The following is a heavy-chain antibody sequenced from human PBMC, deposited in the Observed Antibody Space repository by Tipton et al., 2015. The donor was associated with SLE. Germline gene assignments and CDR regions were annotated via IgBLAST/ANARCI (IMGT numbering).Heavy chain of an antibody. D-gene: IGHD6-13*01. CDR1: GGSFSGYY. CDR3: ARGRIAAAGTPRNFQH. V-gene: IGHV4-34*01. J-gene: IGHJ1*01. Sequence: GLVKPSETLSLTCAVYGGSFSGYYWSWIRQPPGKGLEWIGEINHSGSTNYNPSLKSRVTISVDTSKNQFSLKLSSVTAADTAVYYCARGRIAAAGTPRNFQHWGQGTLVTVSS. CDR2: INHSGST.